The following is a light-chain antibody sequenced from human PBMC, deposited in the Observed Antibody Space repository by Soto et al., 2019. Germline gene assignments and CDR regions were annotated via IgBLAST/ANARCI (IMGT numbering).Light chain of an antibody. CDR3: QQYGRSPFT. CDR1: QSVSSNY. Sequence: EIVMTQSPGTLSLSPGETATLSCRASQSVSSNYVAWFHQKPGQAPRLLIYGASSRATGVPDRFSASGSGTDFTRTISRLEPEDFAVYYCQQYGRSPFTFGPGTKVDSK. V-gene: IGKV3-20*01. CDR2: GAS. J-gene: IGKJ3*01.